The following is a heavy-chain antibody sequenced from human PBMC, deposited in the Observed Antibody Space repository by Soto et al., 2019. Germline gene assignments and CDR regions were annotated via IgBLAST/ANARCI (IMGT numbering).Heavy chain of an antibody. CDR3: ARDTASAYYDILTLSPAY. D-gene: IGHD3-9*01. V-gene: IGHV1-18*04. J-gene: IGHJ4*02. Sequence: ASVKVSCKASGYTFTSYGISWVRQAPGQGLEWMGWISAYNGNTNYAQKLQGRVTMTTDTSTSTAYMELRSLRSDDTAVYYCARDTASAYYDILTLSPAYWGQGTLVTVSS. CDR2: ISAYNGNT. CDR1: GYTFTSYG.